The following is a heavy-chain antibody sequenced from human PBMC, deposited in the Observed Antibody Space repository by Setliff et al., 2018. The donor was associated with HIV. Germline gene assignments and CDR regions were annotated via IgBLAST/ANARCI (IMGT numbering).Heavy chain of an antibody. V-gene: IGHV3-49*04. D-gene: IGHD3-3*01. CDR3: TRDRRGSSSWSGYNGGFDY. CDR2: VRSKPNGGTT. J-gene: IGHJ4*02. Sequence: PGGSLRLSCAASGFTFDDYALTWVRQAPGKGLEWVGFVRSKPNGGTTDYAASVKGRFTISRDDAKTIAYLHMNSLTTDDTAVYLCTRDRRGSSSWSGYNGGFDYWGQGTLVTVSS. CDR1: GFTFDDYA.